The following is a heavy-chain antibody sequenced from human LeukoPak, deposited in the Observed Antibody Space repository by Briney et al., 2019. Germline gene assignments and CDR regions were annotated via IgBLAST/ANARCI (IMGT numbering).Heavy chain of an antibody. CDR1: GYTFTDYY. CDR3: ARPFIETPSLGALDY. Sequence: ASVKVSCKASGYTFTDYYMHWVRQAPGQGLEWMGWINPDSGGTNYAQNFQGRVTMTRDTSISTAYMELSRLRSDDTAVYYCARPFIETPSLGALDYWGQGTLVTVSS. J-gene: IGHJ4*02. V-gene: IGHV1-2*02. CDR2: INPDSGGT. D-gene: IGHD4-23*01.